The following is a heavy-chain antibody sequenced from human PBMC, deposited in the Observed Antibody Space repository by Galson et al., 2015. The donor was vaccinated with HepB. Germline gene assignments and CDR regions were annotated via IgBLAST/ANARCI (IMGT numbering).Heavy chain of an antibody. CDR3: AKVQARYFDWPHITEDAFDI. CDR2: ISYDGSNK. CDR1: GFTFSSYG. V-gene: IGHV3-30*18. Sequence: SLRLSCAASGFTFSSYGMHWVRQAPGKGLEWVVVISYDGSNKYYADSVKGRFTISRDNSKNTLYLQMNSLRAEDTAVYYCAKVQARYFDWPHITEDAFDIWGQGTMVTVSS. J-gene: IGHJ3*02. D-gene: IGHD3-9*01.